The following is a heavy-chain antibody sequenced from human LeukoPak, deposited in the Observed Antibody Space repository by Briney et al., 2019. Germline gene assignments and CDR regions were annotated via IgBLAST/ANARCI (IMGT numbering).Heavy chain of an antibody. CDR3: AKEGFASGGDY. V-gene: IGHV3-23*01. J-gene: IGHJ4*02. CDR1: GFTFSSYA. Sequence: GGSLRLSCAASGFTFSSYAMTWVRQAPGKGLDWVSAISGSGGSTYYADSVKGVFTISRDKSKRTLDQQMNSQRAGDTAVYYCAKEGFASGGDYWGKGTMVTVSS. D-gene: IGHD4-23*01. CDR2: ISGSGGST.